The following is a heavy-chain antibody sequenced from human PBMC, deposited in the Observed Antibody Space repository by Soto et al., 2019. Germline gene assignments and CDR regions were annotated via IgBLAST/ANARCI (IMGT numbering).Heavy chain of an antibody. D-gene: IGHD5-12*01. Sequence: PGESLKISCKGSGYSFTSYWIGWVRQMPGKGLEWMGIIYPGDSDTRYSPSFQGQVTISADKSISTAYLQWSSLKASDTAMYYCARVSGATIFYYYYKDVWGKGTTVTVSS. V-gene: IGHV5-51*01. CDR1: GYSFTSYW. CDR3: ARVSGATIFYYYYKDV. CDR2: IYPGDSDT. J-gene: IGHJ6*03.